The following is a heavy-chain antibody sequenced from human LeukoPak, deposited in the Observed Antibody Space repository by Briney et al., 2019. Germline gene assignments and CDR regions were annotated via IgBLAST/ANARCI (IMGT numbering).Heavy chain of an antibody. D-gene: IGHD3-16*02. Sequence: SETLSLTCTVSGGSISSYYWSWIRQPPGKGLEWIGYIYYSGSTNYNPSLKSRVTISVDTSKNQFSLKLSSVTAADTAVYYCARGGSFSVWGSYRPRAFDIWGQGTMVTVSS. CDR3: ARGGSFSVWGSYRPRAFDI. V-gene: IGHV4-59*12. CDR2: IYYSGST. J-gene: IGHJ3*02. CDR1: GGSISSYY.